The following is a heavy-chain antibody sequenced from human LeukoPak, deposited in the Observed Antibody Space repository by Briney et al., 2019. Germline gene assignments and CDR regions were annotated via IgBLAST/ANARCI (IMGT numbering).Heavy chain of an antibody. J-gene: IGHJ4*02. Sequence: RASVKVSCNVSGYTLTELSMHWVRQAPGKGLEWMGGFDPEDGETIYAQKFQGRVTMTEDTSTDTAYMELSSLRSEDTAVYYCARHGTASVYGDSIDYWGQGTLVTVSS. D-gene: IGHD4-17*01. CDR1: GYTLTELS. CDR3: ARHGTASVYGDSIDY. V-gene: IGHV1-24*01. CDR2: FDPEDGET.